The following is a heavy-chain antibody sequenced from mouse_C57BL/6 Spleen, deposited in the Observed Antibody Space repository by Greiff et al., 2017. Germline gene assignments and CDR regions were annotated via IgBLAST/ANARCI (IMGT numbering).Heavy chain of an antibody. D-gene: IGHD3-2*02. CDR1: GYTFTSYW. J-gene: IGHJ2*01. Sequence: VQLQQPGAELVRPGSSVKLSCKASGYTFTSYWLHWVKQRPIQGLYWIGNIDPSDSETHSNQKFKDKARLTVDKSSRTAYRQLSSLISEDCAVYDCAKGTAQATGDFDYGGQGTTLTVAS. CDR3: AKGTAQATGDFDY. CDR2: IDPSDSET. V-gene: IGHV1-52*01.